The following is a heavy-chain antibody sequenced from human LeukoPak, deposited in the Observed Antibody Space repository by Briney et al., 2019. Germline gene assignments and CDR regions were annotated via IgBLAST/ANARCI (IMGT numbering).Heavy chain of an antibody. V-gene: IGHV3-21*01. CDR3: ARDDQRTFYGMDV. D-gene: IGHD3-16*01. Sequence: GGSLRLSCADSGFTFSTYAMHWVRQAPGKGLEWVSSILSSGNYMYYADSVKGRFTISRDNAKNSLYLQMNSLRVEDTAVYYCARDDQRTFYGMDVWGLGTAVTVSS. CDR1: GFTFSTYA. J-gene: IGHJ6*02. CDR2: ILSSGNYM.